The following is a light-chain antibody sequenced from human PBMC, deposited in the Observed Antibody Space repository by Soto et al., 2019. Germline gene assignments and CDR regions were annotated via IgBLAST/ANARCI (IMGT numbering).Light chain of an antibody. CDR1: SSNIGAGYD. J-gene: IGLJ1*01. CDR2: ANI. CDR3: QSYDSSLSGYV. V-gene: IGLV1-40*01. Sequence: QSVLTQPPSVPGAPGQRVTISCTGSSSNIGAGYDVHWYQQLPGTVPKLLIYANINRPSGVPDRFSASKSGTSASLAITGLQAEDEADYYCQSYDSSLSGYVFGPGTKVTVL.